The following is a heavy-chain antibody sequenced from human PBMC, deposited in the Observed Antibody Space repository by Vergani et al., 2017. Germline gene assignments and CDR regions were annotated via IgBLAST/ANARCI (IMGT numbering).Heavy chain of an antibody. D-gene: IGHD6-13*01. V-gene: IGHV1-46*01. Sequence: QVQLVQSGAEVKKPGASVKVSCKASGYTFTSYYMHWVRQAPGQGLEWMGIINPSGGNTSYAQRFQGRVTMTRDTSTSTVYMELSSLRSEDTAVYYCASPPHSSWNYYYYGMDGWGQGTTVTVSS. CDR1: GYTFTSYY. J-gene: IGHJ6*02. CDR3: ASPPHSSWNYYYYGMDG. CDR2: INPSGGNT.